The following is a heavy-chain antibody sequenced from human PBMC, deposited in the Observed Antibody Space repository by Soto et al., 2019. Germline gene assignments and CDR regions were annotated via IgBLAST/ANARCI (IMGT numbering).Heavy chain of an antibody. V-gene: IGHV6-1*01. CDR2: TYYRSKLYN. D-gene: IGHD6-13*01. J-gene: IGHJ4*02. CDR1: VDSASSNSAA. Sequence: SQTLSLTCAMSVDSASSNSAAWNLISQSPSRGLEWLGRTYYRSKLYNDYAVSVKSRITINPDTSKNQFSLQLNSVTPEDTAVYYCARVLHSSSWRDFDYWDQGPLVTVSP. CDR3: ARVLHSSSWRDFDY.